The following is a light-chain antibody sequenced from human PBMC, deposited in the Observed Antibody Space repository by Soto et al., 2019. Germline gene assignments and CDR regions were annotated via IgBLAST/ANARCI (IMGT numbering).Light chain of an antibody. CDR1: RSDVGGYNY. CDR3: SSYTSASTLLYL. Sequence: QSALTQPASVSGSPGQSITISCTGTRSDVGGYNYVSWYQQHPGIAPKLLIYGVTNRPSGVSTRFSGSKSGNTASLPISGLQSEDEADYHCSSYTSASTLLYLFGTGTKLTVL. J-gene: IGLJ1*01. V-gene: IGLV2-14*01. CDR2: GVT.